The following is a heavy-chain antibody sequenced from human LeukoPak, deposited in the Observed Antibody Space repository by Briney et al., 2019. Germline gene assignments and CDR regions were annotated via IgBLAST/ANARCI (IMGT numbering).Heavy chain of an antibody. CDR3: ARAFSPLQEDWFDP. CDR2: ISYDGINK. D-gene: IGHD4-11*01. CDR1: GFTFSSYG. V-gene: IGHV3-30*03. Sequence: HPGGSLRLSCAASGFTFSSYGMHWVRQAPGKGLEWVAVISYDGINKYYADSVKGRFTISRDNAKNTVYLQMNSLRAEDAAVYYCARAFSPLQEDWFDPWGQGTLVTVSS. J-gene: IGHJ5*02.